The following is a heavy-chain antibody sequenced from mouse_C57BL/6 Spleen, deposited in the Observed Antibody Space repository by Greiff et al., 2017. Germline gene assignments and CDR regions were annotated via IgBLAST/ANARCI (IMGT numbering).Heavy chain of an antibody. J-gene: IGHJ4*01. CDR2: IYPGSGNT. Sequence: QVQLQPSWAELVRPGASVKLSCKASGYTFTDYYINWVKQRPGQGLEWIARIYPGSGNTYYNAKFEGKGPLTAEKSSSNAYMQLSSLTSEDSAVYCCASYDGYQYYYAMDYWGQGTSVTVSS. CDR1: GYTFTDYY. V-gene: IGHV1-76*01. CDR3: ASYDGYQYYYAMDY. D-gene: IGHD2-3*01.